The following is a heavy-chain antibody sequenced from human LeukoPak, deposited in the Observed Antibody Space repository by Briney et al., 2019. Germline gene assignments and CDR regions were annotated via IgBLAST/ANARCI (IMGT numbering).Heavy chain of an antibody. J-gene: IGHJ4*02. V-gene: IGHV3-74*01. D-gene: IGHD3-22*01. Sequence: PGWALTLSCPASGFTVSRFWLHGVRQAPGRGRGWVASINVAVKYLDTAESVKGEFTISRDSGKSTLYLQMNSLRAEDTAVYSCARDLTGPYDHWGQGTLVTVSS. CDR2: INVAVKYL. CDR1: GFTVSRFW. CDR3: ARDLTGPYDH.